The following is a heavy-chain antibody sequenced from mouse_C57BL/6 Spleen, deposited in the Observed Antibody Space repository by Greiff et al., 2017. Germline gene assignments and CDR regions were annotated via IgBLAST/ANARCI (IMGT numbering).Heavy chain of an antibody. V-gene: IGHV2-9-1*01. CDR1: GFSLTSYA. Sequence: VQRVESGPGLVAPSQSLSITCTVSGFSLTSYAISWVRQPPGKGLEWLGVIWTGGGTNYNSALKSRLSISKDNSKSQVFLKMNSLQTDDTARYYCARNWGYSNYAYYAMDYWGQGTSVTVSS. CDR2: IWTGGGT. CDR3: ARNWGYSNYAYYAMDY. D-gene: IGHD2-5*01. J-gene: IGHJ4*01.